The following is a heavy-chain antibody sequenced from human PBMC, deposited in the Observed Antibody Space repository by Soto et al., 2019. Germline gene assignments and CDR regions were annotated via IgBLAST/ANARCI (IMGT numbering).Heavy chain of an antibody. D-gene: IGHD4-4*01. CDR1: GYSFTSYW. CDR3: ARQATTVTTSYYYYYMDV. V-gene: IGHV5-51*01. J-gene: IGHJ6*03. Sequence: GESLKISCKGSGYSFTSYWIGWVRQMPGKGLEWMGIIYPGDSDTRYSPSFQGQVTISADKSISTAYLQWGSLKASDTAMYYCARQATTVTTSYYYYYMDVWGKGTTVTVSS. CDR2: IYPGDSDT.